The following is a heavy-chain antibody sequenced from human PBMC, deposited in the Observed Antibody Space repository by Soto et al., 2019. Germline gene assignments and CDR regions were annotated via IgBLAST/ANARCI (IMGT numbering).Heavy chain of an antibody. Sequence: QVRLVESGGGVVQPGRSLRLSCAASGFTFSSYAMHWVRQAPGKGLEWVAVISYDGSNKYYADSVKGRFTISRDNSKNTLYLEMNSLRTEDTGVYYCERDGIPNRMYGHYYGVWGQGALVT. D-gene: IGHD4-17*01. J-gene: IGHJ4*01. CDR3: ERDGIPNRMYGHYYGV. V-gene: IGHV3-30-3*01. CDR2: ISYDGSNK. CDR1: GFTFSSYA.